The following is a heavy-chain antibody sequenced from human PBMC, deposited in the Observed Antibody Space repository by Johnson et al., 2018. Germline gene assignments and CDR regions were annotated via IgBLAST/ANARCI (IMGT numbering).Heavy chain of an antibody. CDR1: GGSISSGSYY. Sequence: QVQLQEAGPGLVKPSQTLSLTCTVSGGSISSGSYYWSWIRQPAGKGLEWLGRFYATGSPNYNPSLQRRVAISVDTSKNQFSLKLSSVTAADTAVYYCAKGGSGWTYYMDVWGKGTTVTVSS. CDR3: AKGGSGWTYYMDV. D-gene: IGHD6-19*01. CDR2: FYATGSP. V-gene: IGHV4-61*02. J-gene: IGHJ6*03.